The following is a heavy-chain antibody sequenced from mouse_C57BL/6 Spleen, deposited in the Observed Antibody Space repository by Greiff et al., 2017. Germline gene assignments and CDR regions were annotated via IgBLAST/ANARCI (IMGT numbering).Heavy chain of an antibody. Sequence: EVKLVESGGGLVQPGGSLSLSCAASGFTFTDYYMSWVRQPPGKALEWLGFIRNKANGYTTEYSASVKGRFTISRDNSQSILYLQMNALRAEDSATYYCARVVDYFDYWGQGTTLTVSS. J-gene: IGHJ2*01. CDR3: ARVVDYFDY. CDR2: IRNKANGYTT. CDR1: GFTFTDYY. V-gene: IGHV7-3*01. D-gene: IGHD1-1*01.